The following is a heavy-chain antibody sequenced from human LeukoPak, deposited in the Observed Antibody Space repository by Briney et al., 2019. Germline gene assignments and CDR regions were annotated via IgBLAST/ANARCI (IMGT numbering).Heavy chain of an antibody. CDR1: GFTFSSYW. J-gene: IGHJ4*02. CDR2: IKQDGSEK. V-gene: IGHV3-7*01. Sequence: PGGSLRLSCAASGFTFSSYWMSWVRQAPGKGLEWVANIKQDGSEKYYVDSVKGRFTISRDNAKNSLYLQMNSLRAEDTAVYYCARVWRGIAALNYYFDYWGQGTLVTVSS. D-gene: IGHD6-13*01. CDR3: ARVWRGIAALNYYFDY.